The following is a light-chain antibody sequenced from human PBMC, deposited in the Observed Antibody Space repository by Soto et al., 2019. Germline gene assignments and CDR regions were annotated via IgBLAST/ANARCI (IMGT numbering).Light chain of an antibody. CDR2: DAS. CDR1: QSISGW. J-gene: IGKJ1*01. Sequence: DIEMTQSPSTLSASVGDRVTITCRASQSISGWLAWYQQKPGKAPKLLMYDASDLESGVPSRFSGSGSGTEFSLTISRLQPDDFAVYYCQQYNAMTWTFGQGTKVEIK. V-gene: IGKV1-5*01. CDR3: QQYNAMTWT.